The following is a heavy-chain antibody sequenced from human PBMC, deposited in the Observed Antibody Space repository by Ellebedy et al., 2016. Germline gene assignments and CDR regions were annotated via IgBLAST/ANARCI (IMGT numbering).Heavy chain of an antibody. J-gene: IGHJ4*02. CDR2: IYSGGST. Sequence: GGSLRLXXAASGFTVSSNYMSWVRQAPGKGLEWVSVIYSGGSTYYADSVKGRFTISRDNSKNTLYLQMNSLRAEDTAVYYCAKDSLPVGAYYYDSSGPIDYWGQGTLVTVSS. V-gene: IGHV3-53*01. CDR3: AKDSLPVGAYYYDSSGPIDY. CDR1: GFTVSSNY. D-gene: IGHD3-22*01.